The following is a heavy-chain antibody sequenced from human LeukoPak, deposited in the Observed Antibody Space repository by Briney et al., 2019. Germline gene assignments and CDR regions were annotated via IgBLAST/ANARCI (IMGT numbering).Heavy chain of an antibody. J-gene: IGHJ1*01. CDR1: GFTVSSNY. CDR3: AKDRSGPAEH. Sequence: GGSLRLSCAASGFTVSSNYMSWVRQAPGKGLEWVSVIYSGGTTYYADSVKGRFIISRDYSKNTLYLQMNSLRAEDTAVYYCAKDRSGPAEHWGQGTLVTVSS. V-gene: IGHV3-53*05. CDR2: IYSGGTT.